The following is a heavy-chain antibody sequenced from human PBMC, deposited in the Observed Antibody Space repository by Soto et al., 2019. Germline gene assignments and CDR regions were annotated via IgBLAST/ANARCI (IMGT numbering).Heavy chain of an antibody. CDR3: VRMGFSGGGYLSYYSYGMDI. D-gene: IGHD5-12*01. V-gene: IGHV5-51*01. CDR1: GYSFTKYL. J-gene: IGHJ6*02. CDR2: IYPDESDT. Sequence: PGESLKISCKVSGYSFTKYLIARVRQMPGKGLEGMAIIYPDESDTRYSPSFQGQVAISADQSLSTAYLQWSSLKASDTAMYYCVRMGFSGGGYLSYYSYGMDIWGQGTTVTVSS.